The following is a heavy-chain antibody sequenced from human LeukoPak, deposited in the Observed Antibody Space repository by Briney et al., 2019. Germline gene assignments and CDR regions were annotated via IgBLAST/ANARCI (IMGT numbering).Heavy chain of an antibody. J-gene: IGHJ2*01. CDR2: IYSGGSI. CDR1: GFTVSSNY. D-gene: IGHD5-12*01. CDR3: AREYSGYDVSPNNWYFDL. Sequence: PGGSLRLSCAASGFTVSSNYMSWVRQAPGKGLEWVSVIYSGGSIYYADSVKGRFTISRDNSKNTLYLQMNSLRAEDTAVYYCAREYSGYDVSPNNWYFDLWGRGTLVTVSS. V-gene: IGHV3-53*01.